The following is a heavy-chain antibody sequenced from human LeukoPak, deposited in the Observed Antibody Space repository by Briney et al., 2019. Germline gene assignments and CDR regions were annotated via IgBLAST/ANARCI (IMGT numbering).Heavy chain of an antibody. CDR3: ARWGPATGLH. Sequence: GESLKISCKGSGYSFTSYWIGWVRQMPGKGLEWMGLIYPGDSDTRYRLSFQGQVTISADKSSNTAYLQWGSLKASDTAMYYCARWGPATGLHWGQGTLVTVSS. V-gene: IGHV5-51*01. CDR2: IYPGDSDT. D-gene: IGHD6-13*01. J-gene: IGHJ4*02. CDR1: GYSFTSYW.